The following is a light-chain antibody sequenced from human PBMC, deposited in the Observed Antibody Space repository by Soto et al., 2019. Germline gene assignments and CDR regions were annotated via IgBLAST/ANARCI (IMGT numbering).Light chain of an antibody. Sequence: DIVLTQSPLSLSVTPGEPASISCWSSQSLLHSNGYNYLDWYLQRPGQSPQLLIYLGSYRATGVPDRFSGRGSGTDFTLRISRVEAEDFGVYYCVHGPQTPPYTFGQGTMLEIK. CDR1: QSLLHSNGYNY. CDR3: VHGPQTPPYT. J-gene: IGKJ2*01. V-gene: IGKV2-28*01. CDR2: LGS.